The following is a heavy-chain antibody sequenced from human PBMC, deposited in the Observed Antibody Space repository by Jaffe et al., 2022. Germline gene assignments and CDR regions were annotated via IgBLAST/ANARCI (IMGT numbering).Heavy chain of an antibody. J-gene: IGHJ4*02. V-gene: IGHV2-5*01. CDR3: AHRRSHTVGTEGRSGGSCLAFDY. CDR1: GFSLSTSGVG. CDR2: IYWNDDK. D-gene: IGHD2-15*01. Sequence: QITLKESGPTLVKPTQTLTLTCTFSGFSLSTSGVGVGWIRQPPGKALEWLALIYWNDDKRYSPSLKSRLTITKDTSKNQVVLTMTNMDPVDTATYYCAHRRSHTVGTEGRSGGSCLAFDYWGQGTLVTVSS.